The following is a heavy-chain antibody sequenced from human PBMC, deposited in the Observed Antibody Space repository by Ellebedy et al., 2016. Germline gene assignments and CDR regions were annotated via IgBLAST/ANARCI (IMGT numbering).Heavy chain of an antibody. CDR1: GYTFTSYG. CDR2: ISAYNGNT. CDR3: ASDRPSVTNQGDAFDI. Sequence: ASVKVSXKASGYTFTSYGISWVRQAPGQGLEWMGWISAYNGNTNYAQKLQGRVTMTTDTSTSTAYMELRSLRSEDTAVYYCASDRPSVTNQGDAFDIWGQGTMVTVSS. V-gene: IGHV1-18*01. D-gene: IGHD4-17*01. J-gene: IGHJ3*02.